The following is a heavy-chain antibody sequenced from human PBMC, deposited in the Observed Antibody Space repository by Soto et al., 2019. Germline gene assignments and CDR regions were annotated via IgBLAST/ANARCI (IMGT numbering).Heavy chain of an antibody. Sequence: QVQLQESGPGLVKPSDTLSLTCAVSGYSISSSNWWGWIRQPPGKGLEWIGYIYYSGTTYYNPSLKSRVTMSVDTAKNQYSLKLTSVTAVDTAVYYCARREIQGPIDYWGQGTLVTVSS. J-gene: IGHJ4*02. D-gene: IGHD1-26*01. CDR1: GYSISSSNW. CDR3: ARREIQGPIDY. V-gene: IGHV4-28*01. CDR2: IYYSGTT.